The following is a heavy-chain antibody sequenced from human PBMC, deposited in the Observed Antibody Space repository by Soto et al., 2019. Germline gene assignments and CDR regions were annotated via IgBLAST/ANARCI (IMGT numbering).Heavy chain of an antibody. CDR2: IFTSGTA. V-gene: IGHV4-4*07. Sequence: SDPLSLTCTGSGGSINSYWWSWIRQSAGKGLEWIGRIFTSGTANYNPSLPSRVTLSVDTSRHQFSLKLTSVTAADTAIYYCARDARGSYYADYWGQGTLVTVSS. CDR3: ARDARGSYYADY. J-gene: IGHJ4*02. CDR1: GGSINSYW. D-gene: IGHD1-26*01.